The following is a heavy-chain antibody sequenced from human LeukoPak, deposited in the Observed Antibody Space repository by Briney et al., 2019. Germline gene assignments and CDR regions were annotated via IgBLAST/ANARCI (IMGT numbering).Heavy chain of an antibody. CDR1: GFTFDDYA. V-gene: IGHV3-43*02. J-gene: IGHJ4*02. CDR3: AKGIIVAPFDY. Sequence: PGGSLRLSCAASGFTFDDYAFHWVRQAPGKGLQWVSLISGDGGSTHYADSVKGQFTISRDNNKNSLYLQMNSLRTEDTALYYCAKGIIVAPFDYWGQGTLVTVSS. CDR2: ISGDGGST. D-gene: IGHD5-12*01.